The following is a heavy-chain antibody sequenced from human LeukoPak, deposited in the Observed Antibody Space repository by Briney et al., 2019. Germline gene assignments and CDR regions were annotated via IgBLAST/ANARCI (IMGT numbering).Heavy chain of an antibody. J-gene: IGHJ4*02. CDR1: GFTFSSYG. CDR2: ISYDGSNK. D-gene: IGHD3-9*01. V-gene: IGHV3-30*18. Sequence: PGRSLRLSCAASGFTFSSYGMHWVRQAPGKGLEWVAVISYDGSNKYYADSVKGRFTIYRDNSKNTLYLQMNSLRAEDTAVYYCAKEADILTGYYRYYYFDYWGQGTLVTVSS. CDR3: AKEADILTGYYRYYYFDY.